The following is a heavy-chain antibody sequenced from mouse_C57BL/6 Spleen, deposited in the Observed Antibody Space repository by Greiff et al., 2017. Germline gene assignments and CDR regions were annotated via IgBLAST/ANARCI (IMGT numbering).Heavy chain of an antibody. V-gene: IGHV1-53*01. CDR1: GYTFTSSW. CDR2: INPSTGCT. D-gene: IGHD2-2*01. J-gene: IGHJ4*01. CDR3: AREGGYDDYYAMDY. Sequence: QVQLQQPGTELVKPGASVQLSCQASGYTFTSSWLPWVKPRPGQGLSWIGNINPSTGCTTYNEQFKSHATLTVDKSSSPAYMQLSSLTSEDAAVYYCAREGGYDDYYAMDYWGQGTSVTVAS.